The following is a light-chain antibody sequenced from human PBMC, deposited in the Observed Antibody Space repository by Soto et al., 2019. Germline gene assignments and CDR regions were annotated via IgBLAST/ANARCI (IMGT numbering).Light chain of an antibody. J-gene: IGLJ2*01. CDR2: RDD. CDR1: SSNIGRNY. Sequence: QSVLTQPPSASGTPGQRVTISCSGSSSNIGRNYVSWYQQLPGTAPKLFIYRDDERPSGVPDRFSGSKSGTSASLAISGLQSEDEADYYCAAWDDSLNGPVFGGGTKLTVL. V-gene: IGLV1-44*01. CDR3: AAWDDSLNGPV.